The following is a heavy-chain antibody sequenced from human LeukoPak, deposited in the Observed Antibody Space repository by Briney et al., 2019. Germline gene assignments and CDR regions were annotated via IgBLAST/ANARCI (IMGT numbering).Heavy chain of an antibody. CDR1: GYRFTGYY. V-gene: IGHV1-2*02. D-gene: IGHD2-15*01. CDR2: INPSSGDA. Sequence: AASVKVSCKASGYRFTGYYIHWVRQAPGQGLQWMGWINPSSGDANYAQTFQGRVTMTSGTSISTAYMELSSLSSADTAVYYCARDPGTPFDSWGQGTQVTVSS. CDR3: ARDPGTPFDS. J-gene: IGHJ4*02.